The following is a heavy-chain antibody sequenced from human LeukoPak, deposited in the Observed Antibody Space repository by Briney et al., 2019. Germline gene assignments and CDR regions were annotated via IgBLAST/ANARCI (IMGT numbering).Heavy chain of an antibody. CDR3: AKSLGVTKASDY. V-gene: IGHV3-23*01. CDR2: ISGSGGST. D-gene: IGHD2-21*02. J-gene: IGHJ4*02. CDR1: GFTFSSYA. Sequence: GGSLRLSYAASGFTFSSYAMSWVRQAPGKGLEWVSAISGSGGSTYYADSVKGRFTISRDNSKNTLYLQMNSLRAEDTAVYYCAKSLGVTKASDYWGQGTLVTVSS.